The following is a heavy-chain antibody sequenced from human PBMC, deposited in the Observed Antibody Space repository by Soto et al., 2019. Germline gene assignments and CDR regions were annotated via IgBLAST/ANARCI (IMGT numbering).Heavy chain of an antibody. J-gene: IGHJ5*02. CDR2: LDPNTGRT. CDR3: GREGVEITFPDLGHWLDP. D-gene: IGHD5-12*01. CDR1: GYSFSAYY. V-gene: IGHV1-2*02. Sequence: QVHLVQSGAEVKSPGASVKVSCKAAGYSFSAYYLHWVRHAPGQGLEWMGWLDPNTGRTNYAQKFKGRVSTCNAPATSTAWMGLGWLTSDDSAVYFWGREGVEITFPDLGHWLDPWGQGTLVSVSS.